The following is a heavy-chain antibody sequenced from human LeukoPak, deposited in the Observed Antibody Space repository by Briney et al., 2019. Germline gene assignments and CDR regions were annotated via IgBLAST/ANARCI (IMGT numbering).Heavy chain of an antibody. V-gene: IGHV3-30*01. CDR3: ARDAIPYCSVGSCYSWFDP. J-gene: IGHJ5*02. CDR1: GFTFSSYA. D-gene: IGHD2-15*01. Sequence: GRSLRLACAASGFTFSSYAMHWVRQAPGKGLEWVAVISYDGSNKYYADSVKGRFTISRDNSKNTLYLQMNSLRAEDTAVYYCARDAIPYCSVGSCYSWFDPWGQGTLVTVSS. CDR2: ISYDGSNK.